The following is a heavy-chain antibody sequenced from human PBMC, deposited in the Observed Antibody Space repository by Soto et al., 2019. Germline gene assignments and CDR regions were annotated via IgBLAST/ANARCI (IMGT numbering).Heavy chain of an antibody. CDR1: GGSISRGGYY. Sequence: QVQLQESGPGLVKPSQTLSLTCTVSGGSISRGGYYWSWIRQHPGKGLEWIGHISYSGSTYYIPSLRSRATISVDTSKNQFSLKLSSVTAADMAVYFCAGGPNEYFFDYWGQGTLVTVSS. D-gene: IGHD2-2*01. J-gene: IGHJ4*02. CDR2: ISYSGST. V-gene: IGHV4-31*03. CDR3: AGGPNEYFFDY.